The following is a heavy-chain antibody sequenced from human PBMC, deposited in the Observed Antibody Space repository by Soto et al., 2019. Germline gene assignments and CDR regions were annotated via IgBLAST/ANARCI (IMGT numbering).Heavy chain of an antibody. Sequence: AASVKVSCKASGGTLSSYAISWVRQAPGQGLEWMGGIIPIFGTANYAQKFQGRVTITADESTSTAYMELSSLRSEDTAVYYCARIYCSGGSCYFFRWFDPWGQGTLVTVSS. CDR1: GGTLSSYA. D-gene: IGHD2-15*01. V-gene: IGHV1-69*13. CDR2: IIPIFGTA. J-gene: IGHJ5*02. CDR3: ARIYCSGGSCYFFRWFDP.